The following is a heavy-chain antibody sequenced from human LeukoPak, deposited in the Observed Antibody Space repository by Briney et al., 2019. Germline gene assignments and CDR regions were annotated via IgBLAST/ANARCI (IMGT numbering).Heavy chain of an antibody. D-gene: IGHD2-2*01. J-gene: IGHJ4*02. CDR1: GFTFSSYN. Sequence: GGSLRLSCAASGFTFSSYNMDWVRQAPGKGLEWVSLIDSSSRYIYQADSVKGRFTISRDNAKSSVFLQMNSLRAEDTAVYYCARVGGHCTSTSCPPPDYWGQGTLVTVSS. CDR2: IDSSSRYI. CDR3: ARVGGHCTSTSCPPPDY. V-gene: IGHV3-21*01.